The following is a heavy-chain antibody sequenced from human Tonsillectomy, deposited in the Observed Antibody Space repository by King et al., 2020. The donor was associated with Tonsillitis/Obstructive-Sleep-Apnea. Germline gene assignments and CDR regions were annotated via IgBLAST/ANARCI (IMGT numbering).Heavy chain of an antibody. J-gene: IGHJ2*01. CDR1: GFTFSSYW. V-gene: IGHV3-7*03. CDR2: IKQDGREK. CDR3: ARYLGGDFLHWYFDL. Sequence: VQLVESGGGLVQPGGSLRLSCAASGFTFSSYWMSWVRQAPGKGLEWVANIKQDGREKYYVDSVKGRFTISRDNAKNSLYLQMNSLRAEDTAVYYCARYLGGDFLHWYFDLWGRGTLITVSS. D-gene: IGHD4-17*01.